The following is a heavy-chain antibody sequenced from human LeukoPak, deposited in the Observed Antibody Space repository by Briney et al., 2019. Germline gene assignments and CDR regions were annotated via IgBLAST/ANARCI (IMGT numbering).Heavy chain of an antibody. CDR2: ISSSSSYL. Sequence: GGSLRLSCAASGFTFSSYSMNWVRQAPGKGLECVSYISSSSSYLYYADSVKGRFTISRDNAQNSLYLQMNSLRAEDTAVYYWGRAGYNSSPDYWGQGTLVTVPS. D-gene: IGHD6-6*01. J-gene: IGHJ4*02. CDR1: GFTFSSYS. CDR3: GRAGYNSSPDY. V-gene: IGHV3-21*01.